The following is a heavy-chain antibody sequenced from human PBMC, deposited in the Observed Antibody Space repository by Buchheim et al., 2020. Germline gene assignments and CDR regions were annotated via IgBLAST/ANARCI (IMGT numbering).Heavy chain of an antibody. CDR3: ARVVVAATPNLAMDV. Sequence: QVQLQESGPGLVKPSGTLSLTCAVSGGSISSSNWCSWVRHPPGKGRVWCGEIYHSGSTNYNPSLNRRVTTLVDKSTNQLSLKLSSVTAADTAVYYCARVVVAATPNLAMDVWGQGTT. CDR1: GGSISSSNW. D-gene: IGHD2-15*01. J-gene: IGHJ6*02. CDR2: IYHSGST. V-gene: IGHV4-4*02.